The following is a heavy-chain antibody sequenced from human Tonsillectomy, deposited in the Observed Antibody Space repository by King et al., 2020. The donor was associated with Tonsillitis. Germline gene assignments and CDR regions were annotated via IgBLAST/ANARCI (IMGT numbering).Heavy chain of an antibody. J-gene: IGHJ6*02. V-gene: IGHV3-30*01. Sequence: DSVKGRFTISRDSSKNTLYLQMNSLRAEDTAVYYCAREYYYDSREEFYYGMDVWGQGTTVTVSS. CDR3: AREYYYDSREEFYYGMDV. D-gene: IGHD3-22*01.